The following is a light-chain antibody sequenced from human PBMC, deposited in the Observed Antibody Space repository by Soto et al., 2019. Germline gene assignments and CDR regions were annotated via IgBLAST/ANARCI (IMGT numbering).Light chain of an antibody. CDR2: DVS. J-gene: IGLJ1*01. CDR3: CSYAGSPYV. V-gene: IGLV2-11*01. Sequence: QSALTQPRSVSGSPGQSVTISCTGTSNDVGGYNYVSWYQQHPGKAPKLMIYDVSKRPSGVPDRFSGSKSGNTASLTISGLQAEDEADYYCCSYAGSPYVFGTGTKLTVL. CDR1: SNDVGGYNY.